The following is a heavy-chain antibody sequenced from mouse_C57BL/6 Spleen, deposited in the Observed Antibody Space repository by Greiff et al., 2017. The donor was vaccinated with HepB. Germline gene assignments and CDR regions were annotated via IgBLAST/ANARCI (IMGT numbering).Heavy chain of an antibody. V-gene: IGHV1-64*01. CDR1: GYTFTSYW. Sequence: QVQLQQPGAELVKPGASVKLSCKASGYTFTSYWMHWVKQRPGQGLEWIGMIHPNSGSTNYNEKFKSKATLTVDKSSSTAYMQLSSLTSEDSAVYYCARPYHYGSSWGYFDVWGTGTTVTVSS. CDR2: IHPNSGST. CDR3: ARPYHYGSSWGYFDV. J-gene: IGHJ1*03. D-gene: IGHD1-1*01.